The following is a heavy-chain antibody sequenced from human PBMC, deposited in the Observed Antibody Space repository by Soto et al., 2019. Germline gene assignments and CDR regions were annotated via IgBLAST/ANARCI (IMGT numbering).Heavy chain of an antibody. J-gene: IGHJ6*02. V-gene: IGHV6-1*01. CDR3: ARDYYYGMDV. CDR2: TYYRSEWYN. CDR1: GDSVSSDSAA. Sequence: SQTLSLTCAISGDSVSSDSAAWNWIRQSPSRGLEWLGRTYYRSEWYNDYAVSMKSRIVITPDTSKNQFSLQLNSVTPEDTAVYFCARDYYYGMDVWGQGTTVTFSS.